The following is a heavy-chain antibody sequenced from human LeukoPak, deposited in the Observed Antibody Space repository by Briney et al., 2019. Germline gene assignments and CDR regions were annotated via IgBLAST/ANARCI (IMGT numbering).Heavy chain of an antibody. V-gene: IGHV3-7*05. J-gene: IGHJ4*02. CDR3: ARNYYDMSGYYHHFDY. CDR1: GFTFISYW. Sequence: GGSLRLSCAASGFTFISYWMTWVHQAPGKGLEWLGSIKQDGSEKYYVDSVKGRFSISRDNAKKSLYLQMNSLRAEDTAVYYCARNYYDMSGYYHHFDYWGQGTLVTVSS. D-gene: IGHD3-22*01. CDR2: IKQDGSEK.